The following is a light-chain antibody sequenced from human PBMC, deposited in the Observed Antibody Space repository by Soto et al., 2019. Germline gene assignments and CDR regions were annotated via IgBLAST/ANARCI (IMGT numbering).Light chain of an antibody. V-gene: IGKV3-15*01. CDR1: QSISSY. J-gene: IGKJ1*01. Sequence: PGERATLSCRASQSISSYLAWYQQKPGQAPRLLIYAASTRATGIPARFSGSGSGTEFSLTISSLQSEDFAVYYCQQYNYWPRTFGQGTKV. CDR2: AAS. CDR3: QQYNYWPRT.